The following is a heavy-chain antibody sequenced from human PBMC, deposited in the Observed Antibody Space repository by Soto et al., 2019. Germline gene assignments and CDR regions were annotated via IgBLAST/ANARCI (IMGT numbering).Heavy chain of an antibody. CDR3: AREICGYVYAFDL. CDR2: TSGYSGNS. V-gene: IGHV1-18*01. CDR1: GYIVSSFY. J-gene: IGHJ6*04. Sequence: ASAKVSCKASGYIVSSFYINWVRQAPGQGLEWMGWTSGYSGNSKYAQKFQGRVTMTTDTSTNTGYMEMRSLTSDDTAVYYCAREICGYVYAFDLWGKGTTVTVSS. D-gene: IGHD5-12*01.